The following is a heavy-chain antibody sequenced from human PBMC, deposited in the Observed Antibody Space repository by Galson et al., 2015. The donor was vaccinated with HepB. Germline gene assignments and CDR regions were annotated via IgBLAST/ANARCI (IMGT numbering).Heavy chain of an antibody. V-gene: IGHV3-30-3*01. CDR3: AREIAKAGQAFDY. Sequence: SLRLSCAASGLTFCSYAMHWVRQAPGKGLEWVAVISYDGSNKYYADSVKGRFTISRDNSKNTLYLQMNSLRAEDTAVYYCAREIAKAGQAFDYWGQGTLVTVSS. CDR1: GLTFCSYA. J-gene: IGHJ4*02. D-gene: IGHD2-21*01. CDR2: ISYDGSNK.